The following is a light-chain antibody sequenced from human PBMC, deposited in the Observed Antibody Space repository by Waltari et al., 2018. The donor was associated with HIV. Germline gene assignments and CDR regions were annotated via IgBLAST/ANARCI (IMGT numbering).Light chain of an antibody. V-gene: IGKV1-NL1*01. J-gene: IGKJ1*01. CDR3: QQDYSTPTWT. CDR2: AAA. Sequence: DIQMTQSPSSVSESVGDRVTISCRASQGISNSLSWYQHKPGKAPKLLLYAAATVESWVPSRFSGSAAGTDYTLTISSLQPEDCATYYCQQDYSTPTWTFGQGTKV. CDR1: QGISNS.